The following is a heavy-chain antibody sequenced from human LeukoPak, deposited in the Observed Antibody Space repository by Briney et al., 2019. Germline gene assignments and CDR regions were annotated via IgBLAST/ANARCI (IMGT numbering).Heavy chain of an antibody. D-gene: IGHD3-22*01. J-gene: IGHJ4*02. V-gene: IGHV3-30-3*01. Sequence: GGSLRLSCAASGFSFSSYAMHWVRQAPGKGLEWVAVISYDGSNKYYADSVKGRFTISRDNSKSTLYLQMNSLRAEDTAVYYCASRSYYYDSSGYSDWGQGTLVTVSS. CDR1: GFSFSSYA. CDR2: ISYDGSNK. CDR3: ASRSYYYDSSGYSD.